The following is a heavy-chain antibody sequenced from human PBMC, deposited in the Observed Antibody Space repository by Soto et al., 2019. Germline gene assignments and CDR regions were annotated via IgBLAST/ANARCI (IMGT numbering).Heavy chain of an antibody. D-gene: IGHD3-22*01. CDR2: IYYSGST. J-gene: IGHJ4*02. Sequence: QVQLQESGPGLVKPSQTLSLTRTVSGGSISSGGYYWSWIRQHPGKGLEWIGYIYYSGSTYYNPSLKSRVTISVDTSKNQFSLKLSSVTAADTAVYYCARVPYDSSGYPHYFDYWGQGTLVTVSS. V-gene: IGHV4-31*03. CDR1: GGSISSGGYY. CDR3: ARVPYDSSGYPHYFDY.